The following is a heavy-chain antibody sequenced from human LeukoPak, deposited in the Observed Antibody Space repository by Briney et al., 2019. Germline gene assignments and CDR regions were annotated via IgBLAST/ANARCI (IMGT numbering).Heavy chain of an antibody. D-gene: IGHD1-26*01. CDR2: IYLGDSNT. J-gene: IGHJ4*02. V-gene: IGHV5-51*01. CDR1: GYSFTNYW. CDR3: ARRGGSYDFDY. Sequence: ESLKISCKGSGYSFTNYWIGWVRQMPGKGLECMGIIYLGDSNTRYSPSFQGQVTISADKSISTAYLQWSSLKASDTAMYYCARRGGSYDFDYWGQGTLVTVSS.